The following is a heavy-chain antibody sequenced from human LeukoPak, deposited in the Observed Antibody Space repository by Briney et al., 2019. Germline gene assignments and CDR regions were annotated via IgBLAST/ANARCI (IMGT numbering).Heavy chain of an antibody. CDR2: IYYSGST. J-gene: IGHJ5*02. V-gene: IGHV4-59*01. D-gene: IGHD6-6*01. CDR1: GGSISSYY. CDR3: ARSIAARQRKGFDP. Sequence: SETLSLTCTVSGGSISSYYWSWIRQPPGKGLEWIGYIYYSGSTNYNPSLKSRVTISVDTSKNQFSLKLSSVTAADTAVYYCARSIAARQRKGFDPWGQGTLVTVSS.